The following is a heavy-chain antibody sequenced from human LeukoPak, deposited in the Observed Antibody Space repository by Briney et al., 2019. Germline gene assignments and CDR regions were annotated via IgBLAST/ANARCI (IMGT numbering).Heavy chain of an antibody. Sequence: PGGSLRLSCAASGFTFSSYSMNWVRQAPGKGLEWVSSISSSSGYIYYADSVKGRFTISRDNAKNSLYLQMNSLRAEDTAVYYCARDRDTAMVFSGSYYYYGMDVWGQGTTVTVSS. CDR3: ARDRDTAMVFSGSYYYYGMDV. D-gene: IGHD5-18*01. CDR2: ISSSSGYI. V-gene: IGHV3-21*01. J-gene: IGHJ6*02. CDR1: GFTFSSYS.